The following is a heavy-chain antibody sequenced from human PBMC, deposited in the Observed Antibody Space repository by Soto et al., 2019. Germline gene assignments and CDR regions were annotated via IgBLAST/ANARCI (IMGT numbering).Heavy chain of an antibody. V-gene: IGHV3-48*03. CDR3: ARAPQDGQSGYGVNYFDY. Sequence: PGGSLRLSCAASGFTFSSYETNWVRQAPGKGLEWVSYISSSGSTIYYADSVKGRFTISRDNAKNSLYLQMNSLRAEDTAVYYCARAPQDGQSGYGVNYFDYWGQGTLVTVSS. D-gene: IGHD5-12*01. CDR2: ISSSGSTI. J-gene: IGHJ4*02. CDR1: GFTFSSYE.